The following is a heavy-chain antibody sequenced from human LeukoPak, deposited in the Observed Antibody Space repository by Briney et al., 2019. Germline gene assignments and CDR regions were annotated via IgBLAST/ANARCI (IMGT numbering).Heavy chain of an antibody. V-gene: IGHV3-21*01. D-gene: IGHD3-22*01. CDR1: GFTFSSYS. CDR3: ARDAYGSSGGIDY. Sequence: GGSLRLSCAASGFTFSSYSMNWVRQAPGKGLEWVSSISSSSSYIYYADSVKGRFTISRDNAKNSLYLQMNSLRAEDTAVYYCARDAYGSSGGIDYWGQGTLVTVSS. J-gene: IGHJ4*02. CDR2: ISSSSSYI.